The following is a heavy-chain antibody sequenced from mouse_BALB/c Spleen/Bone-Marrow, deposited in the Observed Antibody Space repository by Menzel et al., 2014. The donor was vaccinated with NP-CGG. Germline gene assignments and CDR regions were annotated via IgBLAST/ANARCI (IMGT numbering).Heavy chain of an antibody. D-gene: IGHD4-1*01. Sequence: EVKLVESGGGLVQPGGSRKLSCAASGFTFSSFGMHWVRQAPEKGPEWVAYISSGSTVIFYADTVKGRFTISRDNPKNTLFLQMTSLRSEDTAMYYCARGGNWDDFDVWGAGTTVTVSS. CDR3: ARGGNWDDFDV. CDR2: ISSGSTVI. V-gene: IGHV5-17*02. CDR1: GFTFSSFG. J-gene: IGHJ1*01.